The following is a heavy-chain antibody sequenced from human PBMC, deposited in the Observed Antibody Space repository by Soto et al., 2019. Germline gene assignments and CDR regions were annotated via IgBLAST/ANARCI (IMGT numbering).Heavy chain of an antibody. CDR3: ARDGYDGSGSPYPAF. CDR2: IYYLGST. D-gene: IGHD3-10*01. CDR1: GASMSEYF. J-gene: IGHJ4*02. Sequence: ASETLSLTCTVSGASMSEYFWSWIRQSPGKGLEWIGYIYYLGSTDYNPSLKSGVTISVDTSKRQFSLRLTSVTAADTAVYYCARDGYDGSGSPYPAFWGPGTKVTVSS. V-gene: IGHV4-59*01.